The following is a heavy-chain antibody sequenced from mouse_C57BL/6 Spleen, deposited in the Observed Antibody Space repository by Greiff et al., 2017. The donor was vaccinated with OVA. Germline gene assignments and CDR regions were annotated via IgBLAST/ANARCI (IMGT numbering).Heavy chain of an antibody. CDR3: ARWGYGNLDY. V-gene: IGHV1-80*01. Sequence: QVQLKESGAELVKPVASVKISCKASGYAFSSYWMNWVKQRPGKGLEWIGQIYPGDGDTNYNGKFKGKATLTADKSSSTAYMQLSSLTSEDSAVYFCARWGYGNLDYWGQGTTLTVSS. D-gene: IGHD2-10*02. CDR2: IYPGDGDT. J-gene: IGHJ2*01. CDR1: GYAFSSYW.